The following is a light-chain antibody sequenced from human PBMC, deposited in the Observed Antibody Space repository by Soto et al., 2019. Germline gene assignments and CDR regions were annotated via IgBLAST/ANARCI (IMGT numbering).Light chain of an antibody. V-gene: IGKV1-13*02. CDR1: QSINKD. J-gene: IGKJ1*01. CDR2: DAS. Sequence: IQMTQSPSSLSASVGDRVTITCRASQSINKDVNWYQQKPGKPPKLLIYDASGLDSGVPSRFSGSGFGTEFTLTITGLQPEDFATFYCQQYDTFPWTFGQGTNVDFK. CDR3: QQYDTFPWT.